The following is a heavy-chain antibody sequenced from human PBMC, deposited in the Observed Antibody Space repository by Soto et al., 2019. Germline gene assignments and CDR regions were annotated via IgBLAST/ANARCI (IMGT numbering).Heavy chain of an antibody. CDR2: IYYSGST. J-gene: IGHJ4*02. Sequence: PSETLSLTCTVSGGSISSGGYYWSWIRQHPGKGLEWIGYIYYSGSTYYNPSLKSRVTISVDTSKNQFSLKLSSLRSEDTAVYYCAREQYDGHNYDFWSGSWAAFDYWGQGTLVTVSS. V-gene: IGHV4-31*03. CDR3: AREQYDGHNYDFWSGSWAAFDY. CDR1: GGSISSGGYY. D-gene: IGHD3-3*01.